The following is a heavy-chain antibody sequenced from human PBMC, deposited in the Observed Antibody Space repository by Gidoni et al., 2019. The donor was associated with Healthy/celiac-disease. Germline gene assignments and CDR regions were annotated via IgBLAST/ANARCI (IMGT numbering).Heavy chain of an antibody. Sequence: EVQLVKSGGGLVKPGGSRRLSCAASGFTCSSYSMNWVRQAPGKGLEWVASISSSSSYIYYADLVKGRFTISRDNAKNSLYLQMNSLRAEDTAVYYCARDGETSPWYYYDSSGIHRAGFDYWGQGTLVTVSS. CDR3: ARDGETSPWYYYDSSGIHRAGFDY. V-gene: IGHV3-21*01. CDR2: ISSSSSYI. CDR1: GFTCSSYS. D-gene: IGHD3-22*01. J-gene: IGHJ4*02.